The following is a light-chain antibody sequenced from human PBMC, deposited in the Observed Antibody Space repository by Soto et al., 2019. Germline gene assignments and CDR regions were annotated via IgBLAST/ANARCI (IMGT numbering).Light chain of an antibody. Sequence: QSVLTQPPSTSGTPGQRVTISCSGGSSNIGSNTVSWYQHLPGTAPKLLIYTNNQRPSGVPDRFSGSKSGTSASLAISGLQSEDEADYYCAAWDDSLNGWVFGGGTKLTVL. J-gene: IGLJ3*02. V-gene: IGLV1-44*01. CDR3: AAWDDSLNGWV. CDR2: TNN. CDR1: SSNIGSNT.